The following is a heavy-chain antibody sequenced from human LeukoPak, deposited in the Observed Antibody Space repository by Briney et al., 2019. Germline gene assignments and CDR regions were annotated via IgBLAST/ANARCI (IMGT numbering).Heavy chain of an antibody. D-gene: IGHD6-13*01. CDR1: GFTLSSYG. Sequence: GGSLRLSCAASGFTLSSYGMTWVRQGPGKGLEWVSSITGSGGSTYYADSVKARFTISRDDSKNTLFLQMNSLTVEDTAVYYCAKAVPGIALDYWGEGTLVTVSS. CDR2: ITGSGGST. V-gene: IGHV3-23*01. CDR3: AKAVPGIALDY. J-gene: IGHJ4*02.